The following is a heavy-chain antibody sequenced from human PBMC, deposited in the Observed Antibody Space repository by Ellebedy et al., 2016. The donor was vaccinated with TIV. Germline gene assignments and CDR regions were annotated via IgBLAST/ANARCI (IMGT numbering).Heavy chain of an antibody. CDR2: ISYSGST. J-gene: IGHJ6*02. CDR1: GGSVNTDNYY. D-gene: IGHD6-25*01. V-gene: IGHV4-61*01. CDR3: ARGRGGFNLYYGMDV. Sequence: SETLSLXXTVSGGSVNTDNYYWSWIRQPRGKGLEWIGYISYSGSTNYNPSLKSRVTISVDTSENQFSLNLSSVTAADTAVYYCARGRGGFNLYYGMDVWGQGTTVTVSS.